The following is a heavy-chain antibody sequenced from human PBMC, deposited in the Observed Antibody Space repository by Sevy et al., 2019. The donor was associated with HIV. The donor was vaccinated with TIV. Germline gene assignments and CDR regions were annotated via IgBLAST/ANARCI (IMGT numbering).Heavy chain of an antibody. J-gene: IGHJ3*02. V-gene: IGHV5-51*01. CDR2: FYPGNSDV. Sequence: GESLKISCKGSGYIFKNYWIGWVRQVPGKGLEWMGIFYPGNSDVRYSPSFQGHVTISADKSISAAYLQWRSLKASDTAMYFCARGLYYYDSSGCSDAFDIWGQGTMVTVSS. D-gene: IGHD3-22*01. CDR3: ARGLYYYDSSGCSDAFDI. CDR1: GYIFKNYW.